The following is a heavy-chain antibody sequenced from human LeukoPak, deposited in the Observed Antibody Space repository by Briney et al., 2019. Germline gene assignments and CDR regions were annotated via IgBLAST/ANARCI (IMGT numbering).Heavy chain of an antibody. J-gene: IGHJ6*02. V-gene: IGHV4-39*01. CDR1: GGSISSSSYY. Sequence: NPSETLSLTCTVSGGSISSSSYYWGWIRQPPGKGLEWIGSIYYSGSTYYNPSLKSRVTISVDTSKNQFSLKLSSVTAADTAVYYCARLFPRYGMDVWGQGTTVTVSS. CDR2: IYYSGST. CDR3: ARLFPRYGMDV.